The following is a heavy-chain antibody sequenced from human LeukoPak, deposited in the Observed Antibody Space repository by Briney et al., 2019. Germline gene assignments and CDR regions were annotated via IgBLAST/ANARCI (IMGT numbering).Heavy chain of an antibody. CDR2: INPNSGGT. J-gene: IGHJ6*03. Sequence: ASVTVSCKASGYTFTGYYMHWVRQAPGQGLEWMGWINPNSGGTNYAQKFQGRVTMTRDTSISTAYMELSRLRSDDTAVYYCASHFGRGPTGTTLRHYYYYMDVWGKGTTVTVSS. D-gene: IGHD1-1*01. V-gene: IGHV1-2*02. CDR1: GYTFTGYY. CDR3: ASHFGRGPTGTTLRHYYYYMDV.